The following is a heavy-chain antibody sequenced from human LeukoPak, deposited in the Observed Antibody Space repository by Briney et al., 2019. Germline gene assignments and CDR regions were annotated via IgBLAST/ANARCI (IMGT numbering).Heavy chain of an antibody. Sequence: GSLRLSCAASGFTFSSYAMSWVRQAPGKGLEWVSAISGSGGSTYYADSVKGRFTISRDNSKNTLYLQMNSLRAEDTAVYYCAKGVLQLVRGVIAVWGQGTLVTVST. D-gene: IGHD3-10*01. J-gene: IGHJ4*02. CDR1: GFTFSSYA. V-gene: IGHV3-23*01. CDR2: ISGSGGST. CDR3: AKGVLQLVRGVIAV.